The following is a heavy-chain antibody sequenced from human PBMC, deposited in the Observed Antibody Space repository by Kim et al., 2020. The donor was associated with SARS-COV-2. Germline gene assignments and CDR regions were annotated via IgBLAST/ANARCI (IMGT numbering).Heavy chain of an antibody. D-gene: IGHD2-8*02. V-gene: IGHV3-23*01. CDR3: ARDSGVWSTESTDF. J-gene: IGHJ4*02. Sequence: ADSVTGRLTTYRDTSTNTVYLHMNSLRAEDTAIYYCARDSGVWSTESTDFWGQGTLVTVSS.